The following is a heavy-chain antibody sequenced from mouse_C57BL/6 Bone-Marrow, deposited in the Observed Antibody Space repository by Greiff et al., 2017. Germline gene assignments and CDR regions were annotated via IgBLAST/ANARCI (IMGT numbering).Heavy chain of an antibody. CDR1: GYTFTSYW. J-gene: IGHJ2*01. CDR3: ARHVGCYFDD. D-gene: IGHD2-14*01. CDR2: IDPNSGGT. Sequence: QVQLQQPGAELVKPGASVKLSCTASGYTFTSYWMHWVQQRPGRGLEWIGGIDPNSGGTKYKEKFKSQATLTVDKPSSPANMQLSSLTSADSAVYYCARHVGCYFDDWGQGTTLTVSS. V-gene: IGHV1-72*01.